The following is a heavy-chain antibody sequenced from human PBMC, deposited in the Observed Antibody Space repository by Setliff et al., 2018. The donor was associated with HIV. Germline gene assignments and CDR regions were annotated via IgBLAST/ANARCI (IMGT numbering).Heavy chain of an antibody. Sequence: GESLKISCKGSGYSFTSYWIAWVRQMPGKGLEWMGIIYPGDSDTRYSPSFQGQVTISADKSISTAYLQWSSLKASDTAMYYCARAAAGNTGPFDLWGQGSPVTVSS. CDR3: ARAAAGNTGPFDL. J-gene: IGHJ4*02. V-gene: IGHV5-51*01. CDR2: IYPGDSDT. D-gene: IGHD4-17*01. CDR1: GYSFTSYW.